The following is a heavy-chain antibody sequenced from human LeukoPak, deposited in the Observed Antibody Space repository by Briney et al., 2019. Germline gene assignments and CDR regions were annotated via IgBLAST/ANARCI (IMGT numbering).Heavy chain of an antibody. V-gene: IGHV1-2*02. Sequence: ASVKVSCKASGYTFTDYHMQWVRQAPGQGLEWMGWINLKSGGTKYAQKFQGRVTMTRDTSITTAYMDLSGLISDDTAVYYCARDLWGDGYSHFDYWGQGTLVTASS. CDR3: ARDLWGDGYSHFDY. CDR1: GYTFTDYH. D-gene: IGHD5-24*01. CDR2: INLKSGGT. J-gene: IGHJ4*02.